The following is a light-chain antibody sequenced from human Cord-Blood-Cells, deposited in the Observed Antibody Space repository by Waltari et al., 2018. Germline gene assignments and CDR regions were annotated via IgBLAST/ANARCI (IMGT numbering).Light chain of an antibody. CDR2: EVS. CDR1: SSYVGSYNL. Sequence: QSALTQPASVSGSPGQSLTIACTGTSSYVGSYNLVSWYQQHPGKAPKPMIYEVSKRPSGVSNRFSGSKSGNTASLTISGLQAEDEADYYCCSYAGSSTWVFGGGTKLTVL. J-gene: IGLJ3*02. CDR3: CSYAGSSTWV. V-gene: IGLV2-23*02.